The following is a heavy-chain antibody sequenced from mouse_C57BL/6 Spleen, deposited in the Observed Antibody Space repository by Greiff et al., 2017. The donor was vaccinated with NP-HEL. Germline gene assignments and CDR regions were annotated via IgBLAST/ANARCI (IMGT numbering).Heavy chain of an antibody. Sequence: EVQLQQSGPELVKPGASVKMSCKASGYTFTDYNMHWVKQSHGKSLEWIGYINPNNGGTSYNQKFKGKATLTVTKSSSTAYMELRSLTSEDSAVYYCAREGNGYYPWYFDVWGTGTTVTVSS. D-gene: IGHD2-3*01. CDR1: GYTFTDYN. V-gene: IGHV1-22*01. J-gene: IGHJ1*03. CDR3: AREGNGYYPWYFDV. CDR2: INPNNGGT.